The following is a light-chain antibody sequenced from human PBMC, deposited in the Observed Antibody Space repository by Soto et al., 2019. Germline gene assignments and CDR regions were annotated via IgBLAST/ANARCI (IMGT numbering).Light chain of an antibody. V-gene: IGKV3-20*01. J-gene: IGKJ4*01. CDR1: QSVSSSY. CDR2: GAS. CDR3: QQYGSSLGVT. Sequence: EIVLTQSPGTLSLSPGERATLSCRASQSVSSSYLAWYQQKPGQAPRLLIYGASSRATGIPDRFSGSGSGTDFTLTISRLEPEDFAVYYCQQYGSSLGVTFGGGTKVEIE.